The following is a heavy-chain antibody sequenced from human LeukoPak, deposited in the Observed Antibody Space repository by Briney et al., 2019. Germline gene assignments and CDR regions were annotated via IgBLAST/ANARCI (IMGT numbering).Heavy chain of an antibody. V-gene: IGHV3-23*01. CDR3: AKNRGAGSHYYYHMNV. CDR1: GFTFSSYS. Sequence: GGSLRLSCAASGFTFSSYSMNWVRQAPGKGLGWVSLISGSGGGTYYADSVKGRFTISRDNSKNTLYLQLNSLRVEDTAVYYCAKNRGAGSHYYYHMNVWGKGTTVTVSS. J-gene: IGHJ6*03. D-gene: IGHD1-26*01. CDR2: ISGSGGGT.